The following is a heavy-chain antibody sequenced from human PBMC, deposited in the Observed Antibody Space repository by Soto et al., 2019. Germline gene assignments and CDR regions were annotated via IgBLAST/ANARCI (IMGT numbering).Heavy chain of an antibody. CDR2: MNPDSGNT. J-gene: IGHJ4*02. V-gene: IGHV1-8*01. D-gene: IGHD3-10*01. CDR1: GYSFTSYE. Sequence: ASVKVSCKASGYSFTSYEINWVRQAIGQGLEWMGRMNPDSGNTAYAQKFQDRVTMTRNNSISTAYMELSSLESEDTAVYYCARDPGSDLESDYWGQGTLVTVSS. CDR3: ARDPGSDLESDY.